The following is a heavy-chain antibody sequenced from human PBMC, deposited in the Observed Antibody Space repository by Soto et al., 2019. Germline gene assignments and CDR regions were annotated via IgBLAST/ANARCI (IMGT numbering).Heavy chain of an antibody. V-gene: IGHV4-31*03. D-gene: IGHD4-4*01. Sequence: SETLSLTCTVSGGSISSGGYYWSWIRQHPGKGLEWIGYIYYSGSTYYNPSLKSRVTISVDTSKNQFSLKLSSVTAADTAVYYCERVTVTTMVNWFDPWGQGTLVTVSS. J-gene: IGHJ5*02. CDR3: ERVTVTTMVNWFDP. CDR2: IYYSGST. CDR1: GGSISSGGYY.